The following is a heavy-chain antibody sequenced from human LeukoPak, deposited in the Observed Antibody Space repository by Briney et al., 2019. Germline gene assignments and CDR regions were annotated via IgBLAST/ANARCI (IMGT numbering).Heavy chain of an antibody. J-gene: IGHJ3*02. CDR3: ARDLGDTAMLHDAFDI. CDR2: ISAYNGNT. V-gene: IGHV1-18*01. D-gene: IGHD5-18*01. Sequence: ASVKVSCKASGYTFTSYGISWVRQAPGQELEWMGWISAYNGNTNYAQKLQGRVTMTTDTSTSTAYMELRSLRSDDTAVYYCARDLGDTAMLHDAFDIWGQGTMVTVSS. CDR1: GYTFTSYG.